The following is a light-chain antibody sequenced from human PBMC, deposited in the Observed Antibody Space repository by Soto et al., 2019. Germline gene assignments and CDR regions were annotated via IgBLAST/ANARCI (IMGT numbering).Light chain of an antibody. CDR2: EVS. Sequence: QSVLTHPASVSGSHVQAITITCTGTSSDVGGYNYVSWYQQHPGKAPKLVIYEVSKRPSGVPDRFSGSKSGNTASLTVSGLQAEDEADYYCSSHAGSKRVFGTGTEVTVL. V-gene: IGLV2-8*01. CDR3: SSHAGSKRV. J-gene: IGLJ1*01. CDR1: SSDVGGYNY.